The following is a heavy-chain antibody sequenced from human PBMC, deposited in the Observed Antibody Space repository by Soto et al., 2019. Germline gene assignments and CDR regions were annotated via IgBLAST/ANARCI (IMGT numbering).Heavy chain of an antibody. CDR2: ISGSGTNT. CDR3: ARGTKGGSPPL. CDR1: GFVFSNYS. V-gene: IGHV3-48*02. J-gene: IGHJ4*02. Sequence: ESGGGLVQPGGSLRLSCAGSGFVFSNYSMNWVRQAPGKGLEWVSYISGSGTNTYYAASVRGRFTISRDNAKTSLYLRMDSLRDEDTAVYYCARGTKGGSPPLWGQGTLVTVSS. D-gene: IGHD1-7*01.